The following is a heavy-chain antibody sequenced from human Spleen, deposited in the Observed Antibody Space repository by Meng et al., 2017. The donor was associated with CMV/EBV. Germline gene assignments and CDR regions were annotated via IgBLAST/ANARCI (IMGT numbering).Heavy chain of an antibody. V-gene: IGHV1-18*01. J-gene: IGHJ4*02. CDR2: ISASNGYT. D-gene: IGHD2-2*01. CDR3: ARATKNRVLFVLVPAAADY. Sequence: FTHYGFNWVRQAPGQGLEWMGWISASNGYTSYAQKVQGRVTMTTDTSTSTAYMELRGLRYDDTAVYYCARATKNRVLFVLVPAAADYWGQGTLVTVSS. CDR1: FTHYG.